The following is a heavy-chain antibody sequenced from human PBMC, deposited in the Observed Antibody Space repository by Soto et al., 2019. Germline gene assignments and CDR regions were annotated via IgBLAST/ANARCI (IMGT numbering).Heavy chain of an antibody. CDR2: ISGDGGST. Sequence: GGSLRLSCAASGFTFDDYAIHWVRQAPGKGLEWVSLISGDGGSTYYADSVKGRFTISRDNSKNSLYLQMNSLRTEDTALYYCAKLSGPLRSGYYDYWGQGTLVTVSS. V-gene: IGHV3-43*02. CDR3: AKLSGPLRSGYYDY. CDR1: GFTFDDYA. J-gene: IGHJ4*02. D-gene: IGHD3-3*01.